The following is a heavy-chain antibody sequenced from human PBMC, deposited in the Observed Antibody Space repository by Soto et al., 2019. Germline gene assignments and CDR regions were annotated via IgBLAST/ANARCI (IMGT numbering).Heavy chain of an antibody. Sequence: PSETLSLTCAVYGGSFSGYYWSWIRQPPGKGLEWIGEINHSGSTNYNPSLKSRVTISVDTSKNQFSLKLSSVTAADTAVYYCAREGYDFWSGYGDYWGQGTLVTVS. CDR2: INHSGST. D-gene: IGHD3-3*01. CDR1: GGSFSGYY. V-gene: IGHV4-34*01. J-gene: IGHJ4*02. CDR3: AREGYDFWSGYGDY.